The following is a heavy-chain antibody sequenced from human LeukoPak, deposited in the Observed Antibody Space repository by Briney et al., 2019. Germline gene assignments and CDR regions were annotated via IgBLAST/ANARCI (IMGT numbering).Heavy chain of an antibody. CDR1: GFTVSSSP. V-gene: IGHV3-53*04. CDR2: IYSGGNT. Sequence: GGSLRLSCAASGFTVSSSPINWVRQAPGRGLEWVSVIYSGGNTFYADSVKGRFTISRHNSENTLYLQMNSLSADDTAVYYCARLMGSGWFDPWGQGTLVTVSS. D-gene: IGHD1-26*01. CDR3: ARLMGSGWFDP. J-gene: IGHJ5*02.